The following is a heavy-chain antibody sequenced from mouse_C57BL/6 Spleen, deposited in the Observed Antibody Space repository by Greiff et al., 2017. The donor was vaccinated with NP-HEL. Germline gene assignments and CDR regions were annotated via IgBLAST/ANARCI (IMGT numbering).Heavy chain of an antibody. D-gene: IGHD1-1*01. CDR1: GFSLTSYG. V-gene: IGHV2-2*01. J-gene: IGHJ2*01. CDR3: ARENYGSSYPHFDY. Sequence: VKLMESGPGLVQPSQSLSITCTVSGFSLTSYGVHWVRQSPGTGLEWLGVIWSGGSTDYNAAFISRLSISKDNSKSQVFFKMNSLQADDTAIYYCARENYGSSYPHFDYWGQGTTLTVSS. CDR2: IWSGGST.